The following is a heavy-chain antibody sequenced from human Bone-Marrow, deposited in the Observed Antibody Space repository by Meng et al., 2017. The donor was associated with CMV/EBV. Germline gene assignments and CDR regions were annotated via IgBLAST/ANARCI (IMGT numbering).Heavy chain of an antibody. CDR2: ISSSGSNI. Sequence: GESLKISCAASGFPYSDYYMSWIRQAPGKGLEWVSYISSSGSNIFYADSVKGRFTLSRDNAKNSLYLQMNSLRAEDTAVYYCARSYVGFDYHGMGVWGQGTTVTVSS. J-gene: IGHJ6*02. V-gene: IGHV3-11*01. CDR1: GFPYSDYY. CDR3: ARSYVGFDYHGMGV. D-gene: IGHD3-10*01.